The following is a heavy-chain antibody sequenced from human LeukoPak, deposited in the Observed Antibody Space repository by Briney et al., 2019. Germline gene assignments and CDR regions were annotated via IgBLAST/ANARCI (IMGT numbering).Heavy chain of an antibody. CDR2: INHSGST. Sequence: SSETLSLTCAVYGESFSGYYWSWIRQPPGKGLEWIGEINHSGSTNYNPSLKSRVTMSLDTSRNQFSLKLSSVTAADTAVYYCARDRSAEYFDLWGRGTLVTVSS. CDR1: GESFSGYY. J-gene: IGHJ2*01. D-gene: IGHD2-15*01. CDR3: ARDRSAEYFDL. V-gene: IGHV4-34*01.